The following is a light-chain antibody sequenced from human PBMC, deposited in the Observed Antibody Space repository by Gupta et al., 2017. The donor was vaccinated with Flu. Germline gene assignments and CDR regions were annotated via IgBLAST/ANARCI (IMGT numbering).Light chain of an antibody. Sequence: QSALTQPASVSGSPGQSITISCTGTSSDVGGYNYVSWYQQRPGKAPNLMIYDVSNRPSGVPNRFSGSKAGNTASLTITVLQAEDEADDYCSSYTDTSNFYVFGSGTKLTVL. J-gene: IGLJ1*01. CDR2: DVS. CDR3: SSYTDTSNFYV. CDR1: SSDVGGYNY. V-gene: IGLV2-14*01.